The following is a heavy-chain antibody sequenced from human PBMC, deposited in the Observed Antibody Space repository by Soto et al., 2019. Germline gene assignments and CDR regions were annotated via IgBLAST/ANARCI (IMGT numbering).Heavy chain of an antibody. Sequence: QVQLLQSGAEVKKPGASVKISCKASGYTFSFDYLSWVRRAPGQGLRWMGKINPDGGATTYAQSFQGRVSITSDASTGTVYMELSSLTSDDTAVYYCAKGRRNTFWGQGTLVSVSS. J-gene: IGHJ4*02. V-gene: IGHV1-46*01. CDR1: GYTFSFDY. CDR3: AKGRRNTF. D-gene: IGHD3-10*01. CDR2: INPDGGAT.